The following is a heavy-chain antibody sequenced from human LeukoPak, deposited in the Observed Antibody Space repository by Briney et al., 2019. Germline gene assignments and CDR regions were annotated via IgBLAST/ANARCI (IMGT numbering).Heavy chain of an antibody. D-gene: IGHD6-19*01. CDR1: GFTFSSYS. CDR2: ISSSSSYI. V-gene: IGHV3-21*01. CDR3: ARAEAQWTTYYYYMDV. J-gene: IGHJ6*03. Sequence: KAGGSLRLSCAASGFTFSSYSMNWVRQAPGKGLEWVSSISSSSSYIYYADSVKGRFTISRDNAKNSLYLQMNSLRAEDTAVYYCARAEAQWTTYYYYMDVWGKGTTVTVSS.